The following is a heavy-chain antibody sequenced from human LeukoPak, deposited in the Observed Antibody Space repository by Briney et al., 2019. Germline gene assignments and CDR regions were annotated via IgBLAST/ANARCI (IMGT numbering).Heavy chain of an antibody. CDR2: TFYSGNV. D-gene: IGHD3-9*01. J-gene: IGHJ4*02. Sequence: SETLSLTCTVSGGSITFYYWHWMRQPPGKGLEWIGHTFYSGNVKYNPSLESRVTISVDRSKNQISLNLNSVTAADTAVYYCARAPYYDILTGYYFDYWGQGTLVTVSS. CDR3: ARAPYYDILTGYYFDY. CDR1: GGSITFYY. V-gene: IGHV4-59*01.